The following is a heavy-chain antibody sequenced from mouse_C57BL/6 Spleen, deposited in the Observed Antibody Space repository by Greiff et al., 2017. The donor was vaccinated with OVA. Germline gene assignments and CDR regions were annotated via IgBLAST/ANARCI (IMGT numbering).Heavy chain of an antibody. J-gene: IGHJ2*01. V-gene: IGHV14-2*01. D-gene: IGHD1-1*01. CDR1: GFNIKDYY. Sequence: VQLQQSGAELVKPGASVKLSCTASGFNIKDYYMNWVKQRTEQGLEWIGRIDPEDGETKYAPNFQGKATITADTSSNTAYLQLSSLTSEDTAVYYCASPSYYGSSHGYFDYWGQGTTLTVSS. CDR2: IDPEDGET. CDR3: ASPSYYGSSHGYFDY.